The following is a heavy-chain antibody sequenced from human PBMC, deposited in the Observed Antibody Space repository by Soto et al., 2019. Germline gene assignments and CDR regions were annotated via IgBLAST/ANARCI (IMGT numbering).Heavy chain of an antibody. CDR1: GGTFSSYA. CDR3: ARDPLSRYSYGYGWFDP. CDR2: IIPIFGTA. J-gene: IGHJ5*02. Sequence: QVQLVQSGAEVKKPGSSVKVSCKASGGTFSSYAISWVRQAPGQGLEWMGGIIPIFGTANYAQKFQGRVTFTADESTSTAYMELSSLRSEDTAVYYCARDPLSRYSYGYGWFDPWGQGTLVTVSS. V-gene: IGHV1-69*01. D-gene: IGHD5-18*01.